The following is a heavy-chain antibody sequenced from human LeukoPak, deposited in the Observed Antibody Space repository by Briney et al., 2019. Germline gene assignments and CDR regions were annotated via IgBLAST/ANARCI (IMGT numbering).Heavy chain of an antibody. D-gene: IGHD5-24*01. CDR1: GFTFSDYS. CDR3: ARDYKYAFDN. J-gene: IGHJ4*02. Sequence: GALRLSCAASGFTFSDYSMNWVRQAPGKGLEWISYIGIDSGNTNYADSVKGRFTISGDKAKNSLYLQLNSLRVEDTAVYYCARDYKYAFDNWGQGTLVTVPS. V-gene: IGHV3-48*01. CDR2: IGIDSGNT.